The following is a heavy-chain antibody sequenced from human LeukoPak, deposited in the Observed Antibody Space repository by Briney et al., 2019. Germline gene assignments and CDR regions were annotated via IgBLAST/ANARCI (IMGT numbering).Heavy chain of an antibody. J-gene: IGHJ5*02. CDR2: IYYSGST. CDR1: GGSISSSSYY. Sequence: SETLSLTCTVSGGSISSSSYYWGWIRQPPGKGLEWIGSIYYSGSTYYNPSLKSRVTISVDTSKNQFSLKLSSVTAADTAVYYCARVVISSRYGFDPWGQGTLVTVSS. V-gene: IGHV4-39*01. D-gene: IGHD6-13*01. CDR3: ARVVISSRYGFDP.